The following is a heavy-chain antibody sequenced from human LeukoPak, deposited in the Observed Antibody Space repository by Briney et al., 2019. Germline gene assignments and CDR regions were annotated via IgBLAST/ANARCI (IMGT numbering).Heavy chain of an antibody. Sequence: SETLSLTCAVYGGSFSGYCWSWIRQPPGKGLEWIGEINHSGSTNYNPSLKSRVTISVDTSKNQFSLKLSSVTAADTAVYYCAREGGYFDYWGQGTLVTVSS. J-gene: IGHJ4*02. CDR3: AREGGYFDY. D-gene: IGHD3-16*01. V-gene: IGHV4-34*01. CDR2: INHSGST. CDR1: GGSFSGYC.